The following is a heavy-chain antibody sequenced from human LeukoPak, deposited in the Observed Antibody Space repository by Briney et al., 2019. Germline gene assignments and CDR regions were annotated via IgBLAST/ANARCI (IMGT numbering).Heavy chain of an antibody. V-gene: IGHV1-2*02. J-gene: IGHJ3*01. CDR3: AREGFQDTTLGAYTS. CDR1: GYTLTGYY. Sequence: ASVKVSCKASGYTLTGYYMHWVRQAPGQGLEWMGWINPNSGGTDYAQKFQGRVTMTRDTSIGTAYMELSRLRSDDTVVYYCAREGFQDTTLGAYTSWGEGTVVTVPS. CDR2: INPNSGGT. D-gene: IGHD3-16*01.